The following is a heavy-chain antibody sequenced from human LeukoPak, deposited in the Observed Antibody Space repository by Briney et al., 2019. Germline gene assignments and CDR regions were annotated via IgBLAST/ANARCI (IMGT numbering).Heavy chain of an antibody. V-gene: IGHV4-59*01. Sequence: PSETLSLTCNVSGGSIGSYYWTWIRQPPGKGLECIGYIYYSGSTNYNPSLKSRVAISIDTSKNQFSLKLSSVTAADTAVYYCARNSAPYGLDVWGQGTTVTVS. CDR1: GGSIGSYY. CDR2: IYYSGST. CDR3: ARNSAPYGLDV. D-gene: IGHD1/OR15-1a*01. J-gene: IGHJ6*02.